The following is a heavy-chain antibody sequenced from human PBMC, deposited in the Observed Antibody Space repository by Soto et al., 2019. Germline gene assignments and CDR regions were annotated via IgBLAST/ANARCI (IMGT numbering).Heavy chain of an antibody. Sequence: SETLSLTCAVSGGSISSGGYSWSWIRQPPGKGLEWIGYIYHSGSTYYNPSLKSRVTISVDRSKNQFSLKLSSVTAAGTAVYYCARVPGPWGQGSLVTVSS. CDR1: GGSISSGGYS. CDR3: ARVPGP. CDR2: IYHSGST. V-gene: IGHV4-30-2*01. J-gene: IGHJ5*02.